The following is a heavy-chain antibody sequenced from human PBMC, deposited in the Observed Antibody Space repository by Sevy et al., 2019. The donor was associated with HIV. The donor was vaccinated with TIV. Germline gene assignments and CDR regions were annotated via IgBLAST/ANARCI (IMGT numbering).Heavy chain of an antibody. Sequence: GGSRRLSCAASGFIFSGYWMSWVRQAPGRGLEWVANIKQDGSEIYYGDSVKGRFTISRDNAKNSLYLQMNSLRVEDTGVYYCARDSAITKDSWGQGTLVTVSS. CDR1: GFIFSGYW. D-gene: IGHD3-10*01. J-gene: IGHJ4*02. V-gene: IGHV3-7*01. CDR3: ARDSAITKDS. CDR2: IKQDGSEI.